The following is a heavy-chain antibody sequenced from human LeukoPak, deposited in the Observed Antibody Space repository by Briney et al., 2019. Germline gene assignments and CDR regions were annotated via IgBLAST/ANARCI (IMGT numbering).Heavy chain of an antibody. V-gene: IGHV3-7*03. CDR2: IKHAGSEK. Sequence: GGSLRLSCAASGFTFSSYWMSWVRQAPGKGLEWVANIKHAGSEKYYVDSVKGRFTISRDNAKNSLYLQMNSLRAEDTALYYCAKVHYDSSGSFDYWGQGTLVTVSS. D-gene: IGHD3-22*01. CDR3: AKVHYDSSGSFDY. J-gene: IGHJ4*02. CDR1: GFTFSSYW.